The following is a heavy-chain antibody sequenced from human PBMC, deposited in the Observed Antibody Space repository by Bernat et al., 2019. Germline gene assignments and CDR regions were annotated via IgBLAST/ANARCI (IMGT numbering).Heavy chain of an antibody. V-gene: IGHV4-31*03. CDR1: GGSISSGGYY. J-gene: IGHJ4*02. D-gene: IGHD2-2*01. Sequence: QVQLQESGPGLVKPSQTLSLTCTVSGGSISSGGYYWSWIRQHPGKGLEWIGYIYYSGSTYYNPSLKSRVTISVDTSKNQFSLKLSSVTAAETAVYYCARYCSSTSCYAYFDYWGQGTLVTVSS. CDR2: IYYSGST. CDR3: ARYCSSTSCYAYFDY.